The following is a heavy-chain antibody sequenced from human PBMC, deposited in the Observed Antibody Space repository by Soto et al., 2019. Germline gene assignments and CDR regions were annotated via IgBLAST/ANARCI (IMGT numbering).Heavy chain of an antibody. J-gene: IGHJ4*02. V-gene: IGHV4-30-4*01. D-gene: IGHD3-22*01. CDR1: GGSISSGDYY. CDR2: IYYSGST. Sequence: SXTLSLTCTVSGGSISSGDYYWSWIRQPPGKGLEWIGYIYYSGSTYYNPSLKSRVTISVDTSKNQFSLKLSSVTAADTAVYYCARGSYYYDSSGYYHYGGQGTLVXVSS. CDR3: ARGSYYYDSSGYYHY.